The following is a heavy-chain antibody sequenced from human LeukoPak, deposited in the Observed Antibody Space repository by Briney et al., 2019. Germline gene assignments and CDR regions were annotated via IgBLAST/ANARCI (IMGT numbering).Heavy chain of an antibody. D-gene: IGHD4-17*01. CDR2: MSYDGSNK. V-gene: IGHV3-30*18. CDR3: AKDPSGDYVGAFDF. CDR1: GFIFSSYG. J-gene: IGHJ3*01. Sequence: GGSLRLFCAVSGFIFSSYGMQWVRQAPGKGVEWVAVMSYDGSNKYYADSVKGRFTISRDKSKNTLYLEMNSLRAEDTALYYCAKDPSGDYVGAFDFWGQGTMVTVSS.